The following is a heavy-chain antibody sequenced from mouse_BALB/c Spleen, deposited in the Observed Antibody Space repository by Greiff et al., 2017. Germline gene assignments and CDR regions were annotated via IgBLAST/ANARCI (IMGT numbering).Heavy chain of an antibody. V-gene: IGHV2-2*02. Sequence: VKLMESGPGLVQPSQSLSITRTVSGFSFPSYGVHWVRQSPGKGLEWLGVIWSGGSTDYNAAFISRLSISKDNSKSQVFFKMNSLQANNTAIYYSARKDYRYDEDAMDYWGQGTSVTVSS. CDR1: GFSFPSYG. D-gene: IGHD2-14*01. CDR2: IWSGGST. J-gene: IGHJ4*01. CDR3: ARKDYRYDEDAMDY.